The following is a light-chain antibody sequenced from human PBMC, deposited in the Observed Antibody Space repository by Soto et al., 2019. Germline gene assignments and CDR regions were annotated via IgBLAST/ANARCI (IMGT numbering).Light chain of an antibody. CDR3: QQNGSTPWT. CDR2: DAT. Sequence: VVLTQFPGTLSLSPGETATLSCGASQRVSNNFLGWYQQKPGLPPRLLIYDATSRANGIPERFSGRGSGTHFTLSISRLEPEDFAVDYCQQNGSTPWTFGRGTKVEMK. V-gene: IGKV3D-20*01. CDR1: QRVSNNF. J-gene: IGKJ1*01.